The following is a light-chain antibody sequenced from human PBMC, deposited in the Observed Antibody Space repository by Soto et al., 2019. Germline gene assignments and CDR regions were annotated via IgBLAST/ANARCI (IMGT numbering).Light chain of an antibody. CDR1: TSDVGGYNY. J-gene: IGLJ2*01. V-gene: IGLV2-14*01. Sequence: QSVLTQPASVSGSPGQSITISCTGTTSDVGGYNYVSWYQHHPGKAPKLMIYEVSNRPSGVSNRFSGSKSGNTASLTVSGLQAEDEADYYCSSYAGSNVLFGGGTKLTVL. CDR2: EVS. CDR3: SSYAGSNVL.